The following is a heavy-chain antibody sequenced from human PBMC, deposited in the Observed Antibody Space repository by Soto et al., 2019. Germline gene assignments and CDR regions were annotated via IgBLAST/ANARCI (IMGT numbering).Heavy chain of an antibody. D-gene: IGHD6-19*01. CDR3: AKEVAVAGDLDY. Sequence: PSETLSLTCAVSGGSISSGGYSWSWIRQPPGKGLEWIGYIYHSGSTYYNPSLKSRVTISVDNSKNTLYLQMDSLRPEDTAVYYCAKEVAVAGDLDYWGHGTLVTVSS. V-gene: IGHV4-30-2*02. J-gene: IGHJ4*01. CDR1: GGSISSGGYS. CDR2: IYHSGST.